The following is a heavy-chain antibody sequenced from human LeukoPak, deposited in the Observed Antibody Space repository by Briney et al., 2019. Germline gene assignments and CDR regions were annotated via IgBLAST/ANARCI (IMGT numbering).Heavy chain of an antibody. J-gene: IGHJ5*02. CDR2: INPSGGST. V-gene: IGHV1-46*01. D-gene: IGHD1-1*01. Sequence: ASVKVSCKASGYTFTSYYMHWVRQAPGQGLEWMGIINPSGGSTSYAQKFQGRVTMTRDTSTSTVYMELSSLRSEDTAVYYCARAGYNTNWPLRWFDPWGQGTLVTVS. CDR1: GYTFTSYY. CDR3: ARAGYNTNWPLRWFDP.